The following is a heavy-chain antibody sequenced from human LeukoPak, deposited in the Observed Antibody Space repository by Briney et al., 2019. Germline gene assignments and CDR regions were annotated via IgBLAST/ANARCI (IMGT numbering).Heavy chain of an antibody. CDR2: ISGSGGST. V-gene: IGHV3-23*01. Sequence: GASLRLSCAASGFTFSSYAMSWVRQAPGKGLEWVSAISGSGGSTYYADSVKGRFTISRDNSKLTLYLQMNSLMDEDTTVYYYAKADDYGDSYFDYWGQGTLVTVSS. J-gene: IGHJ4*02. CDR1: GFTFSSYA. CDR3: AKADDYGDSYFDY. D-gene: IGHD4-17*01.